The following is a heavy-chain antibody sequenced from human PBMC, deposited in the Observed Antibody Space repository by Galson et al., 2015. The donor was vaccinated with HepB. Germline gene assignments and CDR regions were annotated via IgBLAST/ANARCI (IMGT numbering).Heavy chain of an antibody. CDR2: ISAYNGNT. Sequence: SVKVSCKASGYTFTSYGISWVRQAPGQGLEWMGWISAYNGNTNNAQKLQGRVTMTTDTSTSTAYMELSSLRSEDTAVYYCARGEGPFAGLSYYYYYYMDVWGKGTTVTVSS. J-gene: IGHJ6*03. D-gene: IGHD3-16*02. V-gene: IGHV1-18*01. CDR1: GYTFTSYG. CDR3: ARGEGPFAGLSYYYYYYMDV.